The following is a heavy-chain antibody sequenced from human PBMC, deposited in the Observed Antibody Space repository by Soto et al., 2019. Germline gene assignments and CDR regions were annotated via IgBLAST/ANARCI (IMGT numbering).Heavy chain of an antibody. CDR1: GLDVNAIY. Sequence: GGPLRLGVAVSGLDVNAIYMSWLRRAPGKGLEWVAGLYTFGEGYYADFAAGRFTIVRHEYENTLLLEMIDLKIEDTAIYYCARDKDFDDYTFDLWGQGTLVTVSS. CDR3: ARDKDFDDYTFDL. J-gene: IGHJ4*02. CDR2: LYTFGEG. V-gene: IGHV3-53*01. D-gene: IGHD3-16*01.